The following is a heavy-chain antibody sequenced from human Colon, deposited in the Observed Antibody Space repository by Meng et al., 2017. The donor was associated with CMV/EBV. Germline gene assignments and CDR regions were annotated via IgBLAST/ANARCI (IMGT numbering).Heavy chain of an antibody. V-gene: IGHV3-23*01. CDR2: ISGSGGST. CDR3: AKVVRYCSSTSCDY. Sequence: GESLKISCAASGFTFSDYYMNWVRQAPGKGLEWVSAISGSGGSTYYADSVKGRFTISRDNSKNTLYLQMNSLRAEDTAVYYCAKVVRYCSSTSCDYWGQGTLVTVSS. D-gene: IGHD2-2*01. CDR1: GFTFSDYY. J-gene: IGHJ4*02.